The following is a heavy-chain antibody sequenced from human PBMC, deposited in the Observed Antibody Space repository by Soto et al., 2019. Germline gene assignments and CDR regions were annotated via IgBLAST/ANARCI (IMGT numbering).Heavy chain of an antibody. CDR2: IIPIFGTA. V-gene: IGHV1-69*13. Sequence: ASVKVSCKASGGTFSSYAISWVRQAPGQGLEWMGGIIPIFGTANYAQKFQGRVTITADESTSTAYMELSSLRSEDTAVYYCARAGTYYDILTGPYYYGMDVWGQGTTVTVSS. J-gene: IGHJ6*02. D-gene: IGHD3-9*01. CDR1: GGTFSSYA. CDR3: ARAGTYYDILTGPYYYGMDV.